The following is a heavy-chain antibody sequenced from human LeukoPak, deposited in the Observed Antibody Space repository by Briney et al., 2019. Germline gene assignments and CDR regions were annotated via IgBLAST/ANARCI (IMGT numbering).Heavy chain of an antibody. CDR1: GFTFSDHY. CDR2: TRSKANSYTT. CDR3: ARGPSYDFWSGPSWSTYYFDY. D-gene: IGHD3-3*01. V-gene: IGHV3-72*01. J-gene: IGHJ4*02. Sequence: GGSLRLSCAASGFTFSDHYMDWVRQAPGKGLEWVGRTRSKANSYTTEYAASVKGRFTISRDDSKNSLYLQMNSLKTEDTAVYYCARGPSYDFWSGPSWSTYYFDYWGQGTLVTVSS.